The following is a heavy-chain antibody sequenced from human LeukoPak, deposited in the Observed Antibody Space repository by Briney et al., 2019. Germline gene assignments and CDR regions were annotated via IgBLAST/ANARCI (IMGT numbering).Heavy chain of an antibody. J-gene: IGHJ4*02. Sequence: GGSLRLSCTASGFDFSTYAMSWVRQAPGKGLEWVSGIGGGDTHYADSVKGRFTISRDNSKNTVELQMSSLRAEDTAVYYYAKDGQNFNAMWDYFDSWGRGTLVTVSS. CDR2: IGGGDT. CDR1: GFDFSTYA. V-gene: IGHV3-23*01. D-gene: IGHD1-26*01. CDR3: AKDGQNFNAMWDYFDS.